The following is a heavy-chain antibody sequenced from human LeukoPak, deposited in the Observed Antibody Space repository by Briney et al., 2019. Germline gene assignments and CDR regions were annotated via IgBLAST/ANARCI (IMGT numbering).Heavy chain of an antibody. CDR2: IWYDGNK. CDR1: GFTFSSYG. J-gene: IGHJ3*02. CDR3: AKEISLNDAFDI. V-gene: IGHV3-33*06. Sequence: GGSLRLSCGASGFTFSSYGMHWVRQAPGKGREWVAIIWYDGNKYYADSVKGRFTISRDNSKNTLYLQINSLRSEDTAMYYCAKEISLNDAFDIWGQGTMVTVCS. D-gene: IGHD2-15*01.